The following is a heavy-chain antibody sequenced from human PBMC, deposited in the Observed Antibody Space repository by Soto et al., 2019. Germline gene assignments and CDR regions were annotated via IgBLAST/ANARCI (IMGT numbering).Heavy chain of an antibody. Sequence: LSLTCTASGGSISSGGYYWSWIRQHPGKGLEWIGYIYYSGSTYYNPSLKSRVTISVDTSKNQFSLKLSSVTAADTAVYYCARDVPYDYVWGSPHDYYYGMDVWGQGTTVTVSS. D-gene: IGHD3-16*01. CDR3: ARDVPYDYVWGSPHDYYYGMDV. CDR2: IYYSGST. CDR1: GGSISSGGYY. J-gene: IGHJ6*02. V-gene: IGHV4-31*03.